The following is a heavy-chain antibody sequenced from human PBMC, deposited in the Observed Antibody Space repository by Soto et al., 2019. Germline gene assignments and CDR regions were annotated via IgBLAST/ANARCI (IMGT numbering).Heavy chain of an antibody. J-gene: IGHJ4*02. V-gene: IGHV4-4*02. CDR2: IYHSGST. CDR3: ARGGTDCTNGVCYIGEY. D-gene: IGHD2-8*01. CDR1: SGSISSSNW. Sequence: QLQLQESGPGLVKPSGTLSLTCAVSSGSISSSNWWSWVRQPPGKGLEWIGEIYHSGSTNYNPSLKSRVTISVDKSKNQFSLKLSSVTAADTAVYYCARGGTDCTNGVCYIGEYWGQGTLVTVSS.